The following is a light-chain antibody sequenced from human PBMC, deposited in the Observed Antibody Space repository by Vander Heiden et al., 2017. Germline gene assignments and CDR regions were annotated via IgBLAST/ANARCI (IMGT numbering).Light chain of an antibody. CDR1: QSISSY. V-gene: IGKV1-39*01. J-gene: IGKJ2*01. Sequence: DVQTAPSPSSLSASVGDRVTITCRASQSISSYLNWYQQKPGKAPKLLIYAASSLQSGVPSRFSGSGSGTDFTLTISSLQPEDFATYYCQQSYSTPRTFGQGTKLEIK. CDR3: QQSYSTPRT. CDR2: AAS.